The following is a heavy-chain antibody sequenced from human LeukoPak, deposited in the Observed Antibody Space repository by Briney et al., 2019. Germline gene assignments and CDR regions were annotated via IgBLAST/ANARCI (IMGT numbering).Heavy chain of an antibody. CDR1: GSSTNSHY. Sequence: SETLSLTCTVSGSSTNSHYWSWIRQPPGKGLEWIGYIYYSGSTNYNPSLKSRVTISVDTSKTQFSLKLSSVTAADTAVYYCARGYDFWSGYYFDYWGQGTLVTVSS. V-gene: IGHV4-59*11. D-gene: IGHD3-3*01. CDR3: ARGYDFWSGYYFDY. CDR2: IYYSGST. J-gene: IGHJ4*02.